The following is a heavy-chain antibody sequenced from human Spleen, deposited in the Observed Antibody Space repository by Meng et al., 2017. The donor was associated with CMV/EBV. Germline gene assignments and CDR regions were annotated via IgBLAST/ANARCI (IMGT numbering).Heavy chain of an antibody. J-gene: IGHJ4*02. CDR2: VIPRVGIT. CDR3: ARGRDAYNINYFDY. D-gene: IGHD5-24*01. V-gene: IGHV1-69*10. CDR1: GGIFSKYA. Sequence: SVKVSCKASGGIFSKYAISWVRQAPGQGLEWMGAVIPRVGITNYAQRFQGRVTISADSSTSTAYMELNSLTSDDTAVYYCARGRDAYNINYFDYWGQGTLVTVSS.